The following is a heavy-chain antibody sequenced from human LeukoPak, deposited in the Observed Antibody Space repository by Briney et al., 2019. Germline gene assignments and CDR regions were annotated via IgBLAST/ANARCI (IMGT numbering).Heavy chain of an antibody. V-gene: IGHV3-21*01. J-gene: IGHJ5*02. CDR1: GFTFSSYN. CDR3: ARGPVGATSRIWFDL. D-gene: IGHD1-26*01. CDR2: ISSSSSYI. Sequence: GGSLRLSCVAAGFTFSSYNINLVRQAPGKGLEWVSSISSSSSYIYYADSVKGRFTISRDNAKNSLYLQMNSLRAEDTAVYYCARGPVGATSRIWFDLWGQGTLVTVSS.